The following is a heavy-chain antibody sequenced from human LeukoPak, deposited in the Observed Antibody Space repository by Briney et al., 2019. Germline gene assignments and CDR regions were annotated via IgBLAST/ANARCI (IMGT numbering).Heavy chain of an antibody. CDR3: ATTGGLTGNAFDI. Sequence: PSETLSLTCTVSGGSISSGGYYWSWIRQHPGKGLEWIGYIYYSGSTYYNPSLKSRVTVSVDTSKNQFSLKLSSVTAADTAVYYCATTGGLTGNAFDIWGQGTMVTVSS. D-gene: IGHD3-10*01. CDR1: GGSISSGGYY. CDR2: IYYSGST. V-gene: IGHV4-31*03. J-gene: IGHJ3*02.